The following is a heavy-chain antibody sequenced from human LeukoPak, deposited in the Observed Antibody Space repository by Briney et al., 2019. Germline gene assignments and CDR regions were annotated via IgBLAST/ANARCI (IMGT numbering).Heavy chain of an antibody. D-gene: IGHD6-19*01. CDR3: ARTIAVANAYFDY. J-gene: IGHJ4*02. Sequence: ASVKVSCKASGYTFTSYDINWVRQATGQGLEWMGWMNPNSGNTGYAQKFQGRVTMTRNTSISTAYMELSSLRSEDTAVYYCARTIAVANAYFDYWGQGTLVTVSS. CDR2: MNPNSGNT. CDR1: GYTFTSYD. V-gene: IGHV1-8*01.